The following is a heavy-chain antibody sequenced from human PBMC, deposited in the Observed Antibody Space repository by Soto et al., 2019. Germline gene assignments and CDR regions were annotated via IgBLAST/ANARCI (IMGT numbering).Heavy chain of an antibody. CDR2: INHSGST. J-gene: IGHJ4*02. CDR3: ARGDYGGNSINY. CDR1: GGSFSGYY. Sequence: SETLSLTCAVYGGSFSGYYWSWIRQPPGKGLEWIGEINHSGSTNYNPSLKSRVTISVDTSKNQFSLKLSSVTAADTAVYYCARGDYGGNSINYWGQGTLVTVSS. D-gene: IGHD4-17*01. V-gene: IGHV4-34*01.